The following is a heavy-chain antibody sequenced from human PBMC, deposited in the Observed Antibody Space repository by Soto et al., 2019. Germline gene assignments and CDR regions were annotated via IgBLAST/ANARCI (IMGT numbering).Heavy chain of an antibody. CDR2: INHSGST. CDR3: ARGTVPAANIYYYRMDV. V-gene: IGHV4-34*01. Sequence: SETLSLTCAVYGGSFSDYYWSWIRQPPGKGLEWIGEINHSGSTNYNPSLKSRVTISVDLSKNQFSLELSSVTAADTAVYFCARGTVPAANIYYYRMDVWGKGATVTVSS. CDR1: GGSFSDYY. J-gene: IGHJ6*04. D-gene: IGHD2-2*01.